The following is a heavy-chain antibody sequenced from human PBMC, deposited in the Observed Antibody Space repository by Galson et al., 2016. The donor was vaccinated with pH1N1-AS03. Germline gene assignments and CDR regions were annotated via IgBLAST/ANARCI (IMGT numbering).Heavy chain of an antibody. D-gene: IGHD3-10*01. Sequence: ETLSLTCLVSGGSISGYYWCWIRQPPGKGPEWIGCVSHNSGRTNYNPSLKSRVTITTETSKNQFSLKLTSVTAADTAVYYCASRGPESYYGSVIRKYKVGWFDPWGQGTRVTVS. V-gene: IGHV4-4*09. J-gene: IGHJ5*02. CDR3: ASRGPESYYGSVIRKYKVGWFDP. CDR1: GGSISGYY. CDR2: VSHNSGRT.